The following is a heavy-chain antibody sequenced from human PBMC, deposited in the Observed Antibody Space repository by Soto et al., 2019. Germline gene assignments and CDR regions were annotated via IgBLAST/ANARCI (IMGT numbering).Heavy chain of an antibody. CDR2: IIPIFGTA. CDR3: ARDNSNYGLAYPGHNWFDP. J-gene: IGHJ5*02. D-gene: IGHD4-4*01. V-gene: IGHV1-69*06. Sequence: ASVKVSCKASGGTFSSYAISWVRQATGQGLEWMGGIIPIFGTANYAQKFQGRVTITADKSTSTAYMELSSLRSEDTAVYYCARDNSNYGLAYPGHNWFDPWGQGTLVNVSS. CDR1: GGTFSSYA.